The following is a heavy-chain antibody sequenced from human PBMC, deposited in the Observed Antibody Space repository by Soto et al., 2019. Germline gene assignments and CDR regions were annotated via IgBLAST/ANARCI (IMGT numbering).Heavy chain of an antibody. J-gene: IGHJ6*02. CDR2: INHSGST. D-gene: IGHD3-10*01. V-gene: IGHV4-34*01. CDR1: GGSFSGYY. CDR3: AILTPNGSGSYYNRGMDV. Sequence: PSETLSLTCAVYGGSFSGYYWSWIRQPPGKGLEWIGEINHSGSTNYNPSLKSRVTISVDTSKNQFSLKLSSVTAADTAVYYCAILTPNGSGSYYNRGMDVWGQGTTVTVSS.